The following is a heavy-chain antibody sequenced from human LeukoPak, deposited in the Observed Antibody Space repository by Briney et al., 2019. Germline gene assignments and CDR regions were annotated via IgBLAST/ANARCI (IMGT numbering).Heavy chain of an antibody. CDR2: ISTGSDYI. CDR1: GFTFSAYS. V-gene: IGHV3-21*01. Sequence: PGGSLRLSCEASGFTFSAYSMNWVRQAPGKGLEWVSSISTGSDYIFYADSVKGRFTISRDNAKNSLYLQVHSLRAEDTAVYYCARYGVSRSRSYIDSWGQGTLVTVSS. D-gene: IGHD2-15*01. CDR3: ARYGVSRSRSYIDS. J-gene: IGHJ4*02.